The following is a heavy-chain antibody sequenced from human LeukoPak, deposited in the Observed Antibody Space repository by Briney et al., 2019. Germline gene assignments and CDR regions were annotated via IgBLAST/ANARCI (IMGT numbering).Heavy chain of an antibody. V-gene: IGHV5-51*01. CDR2: IHAGDSHA. D-gene: IGHD4-17*01. CDR3: ARGYHGDYRWDY. J-gene: IGHJ4*02. Sequence: GESLKISCKTYRNTFTSYWIGWVRQMPGKGLEWMGIIHAGDSHAKYSPSFQGQVTISADKSISTAYLQWSSLKASDTAMYYCARGYHGDYRWDYWGQGTLVTVSS. CDR1: RNTFTSYW.